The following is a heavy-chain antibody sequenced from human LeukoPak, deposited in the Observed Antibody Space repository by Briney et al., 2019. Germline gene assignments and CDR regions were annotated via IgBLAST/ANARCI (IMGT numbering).Heavy chain of an antibody. V-gene: IGHV3-30*01. CDR1: GFTFSSYA. CDR2: ISYDGSNK. J-gene: IGHJ6*03. Sequence: GGSLRLSCAASGFTFSSYAIHWVRQAPGKGLEWVAVISYDGSNKYYADSVKGRFTISRDNSKNTLYLQMNSLRAEDTAMYYCARESDYYYYMDVWGKGTTVTVSS. CDR3: ARESDYYYYMDV.